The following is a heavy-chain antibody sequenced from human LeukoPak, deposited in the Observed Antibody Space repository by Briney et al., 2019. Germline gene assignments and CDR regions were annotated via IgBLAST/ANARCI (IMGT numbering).Heavy chain of an antibody. J-gene: IGHJ3*02. CDR3: ARDLSSSSEVDAFDI. V-gene: IGHV4-31*03. D-gene: IGHD6-6*01. CDR2: IYNSGST. CDR1: GGSISSSSYY. Sequence: SETLSLTCTVSGGSISSSSYYWSWIRQQPGKGLEWIGYIYNSGSTYYNPSLKRRVTISVDTSKNQFSLKVSSVTAADTAVYYCARDLSSSSEVDAFDIWGQGTMVTVSS.